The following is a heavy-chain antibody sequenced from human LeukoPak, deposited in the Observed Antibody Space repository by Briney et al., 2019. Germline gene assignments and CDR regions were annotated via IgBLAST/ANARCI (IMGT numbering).Heavy chain of an antibody. CDR2: ISSSGSTI. J-gene: IGHJ4*02. D-gene: IGHD5-24*01. CDR1: GFTFSVYY. V-gene: IGHV3-11*01. Sequence: GGSLRLSCAASGFTFSVYYMSWIRQAPGKGLEWVSYISSSGSTIYYADSVKGRFTISRDNAKNSLYLQMNSLRAEDTAVYYCARARERWLQLSATQDWGQGTLVTVSS. CDR3: ARARERWLQLSATQD.